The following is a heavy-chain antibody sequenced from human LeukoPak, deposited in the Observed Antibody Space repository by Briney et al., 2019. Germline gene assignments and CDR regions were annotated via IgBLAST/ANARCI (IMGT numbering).Heavy chain of an antibody. CDR1: GASMNYYY. V-gene: IGHV4-4*07. D-gene: IGHD2-2*01. CDR3: ARDRDSLSRYGIDY. Sequence: SETLSLTCIVSGASMNYYYWSWIRQPAGKGLEWIGRIYYSGNTNYNPSLESRVTMSVDTSKSQFSLNLKSVTAADTAVYFCARDRDSLSRYGIDYWGQGILVTVSS. J-gene: IGHJ4*02. CDR2: IYYSGNT.